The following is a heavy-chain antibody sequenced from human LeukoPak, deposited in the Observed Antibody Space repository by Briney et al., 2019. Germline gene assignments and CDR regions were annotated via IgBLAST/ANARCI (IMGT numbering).Heavy chain of an antibody. CDR2: IYYSGST. V-gene: IGHV4-30-4*01. Sequence: SQTLSLTCTVSGGSISSGDYYWSWIRQPPGKGLVWIGYIYYSGSTYYNPSLTSRVTISVDTSKNQFSLNLSSVTAADTAVYYCARGRIVTTRVWFDPWGQGTLVTVSS. CDR1: GGSISSGDYY. J-gene: IGHJ5*02. D-gene: IGHD5-12*01. CDR3: ARGRIVTTRVWFDP.